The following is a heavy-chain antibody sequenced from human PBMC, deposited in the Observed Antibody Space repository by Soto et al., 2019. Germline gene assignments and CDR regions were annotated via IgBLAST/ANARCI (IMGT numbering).Heavy chain of an antibody. Sequence: PGGSLRLSCAASGFTFSSYGMHWVRQAPGKGLEWVAVIWYDGSNKYYADSVKGRFTISRDNSKNTLYLQMNSLRAEDTAVYYCARGKVVPPYYYYYYMDVSGKGTTVTVSS. CDR3: ARGKVVPPYYYYYYMDV. CDR1: GFTFSSYG. J-gene: IGHJ6*03. CDR2: IWYDGSNK. D-gene: IGHD2-2*01. V-gene: IGHV3-33*01.